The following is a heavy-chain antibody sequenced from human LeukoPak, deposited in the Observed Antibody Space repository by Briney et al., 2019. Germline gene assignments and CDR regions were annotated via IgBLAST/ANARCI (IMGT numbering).Heavy chain of an antibody. J-gene: IGHJ3*02. Sequence: GGSLRLSCAASGFTFSSYSMNSVRQAPGKGLEWVSSISSSSSYIYYADSVKGRFTISRDNAKNSLYLQMNSLRADDTAVYYCARPAGIAAAGTDDAFDIWGQGTMVTVSS. CDR1: GFTFSSYS. V-gene: IGHV3-21*01. D-gene: IGHD6-13*01. CDR2: ISSSSSYI. CDR3: ARPAGIAAAGTDDAFDI.